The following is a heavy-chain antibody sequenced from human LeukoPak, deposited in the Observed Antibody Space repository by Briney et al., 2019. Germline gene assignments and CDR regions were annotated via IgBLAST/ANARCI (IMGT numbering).Heavy chain of an antibody. V-gene: IGHV4-38-2*02. D-gene: IGHD6-13*01. CDR1: GGSISSYY. CDR3: ARDPRSSPDY. Sequence: SETLSLTCTVSGGSISSYYWSWIRQPPGKGLEWIGSIYHSGSTYYNPSLKSRVTISVDTSKNQFSLKLSSVTAADTAVYYCARDPRSSPDYWGQGTLVTVSS. CDR2: IYHSGST. J-gene: IGHJ4*02.